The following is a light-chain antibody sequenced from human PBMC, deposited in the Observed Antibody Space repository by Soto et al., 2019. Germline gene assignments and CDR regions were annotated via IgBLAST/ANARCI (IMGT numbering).Light chain of an antibody. J-gene: IGLJ7*01. CDR2: EVS. Sequence: QCALTQPPSASGSPGQSVTISCTGTSSDVGGYNYVSWYQQHPGKAPKLMIYEVSKRPSGVPDRFSGSKSGNTASLTVSGLQAEDEADYYCSSYAGSSLFGGGTQLTVL. V-gene: IGLV2-8*01. CDR1: SSDVGGYNY. CDR3: SSYAGSSL.